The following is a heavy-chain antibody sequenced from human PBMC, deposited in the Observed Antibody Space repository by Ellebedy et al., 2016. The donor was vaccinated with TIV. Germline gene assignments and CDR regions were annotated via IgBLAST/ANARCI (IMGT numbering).Heavy chain of an antibody. CDR2: LTGISDRI. CDR1: GFPYDGYA. CDR3: ARDSLDFYDDTDYYYFHW. J-gene: IGHJ4*02. Sequence: GESLKISCAASGFPYDGYAMSWVRQAPGKGLEWVAVLTGISDRIYHADSVKGRFTISRDNSKNTLYLQMNSLRAEDTAVYFCARDSLDFYDDTDYYYFHWWGQGTLVTVSS. D-gene: IGHD3-22*01. V-gene: IGHV3-23*01.